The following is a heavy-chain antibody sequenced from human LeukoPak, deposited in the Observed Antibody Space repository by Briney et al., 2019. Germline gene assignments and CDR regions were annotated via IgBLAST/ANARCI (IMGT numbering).Heavy chain of an antibody. V-gene: IGHV4-4*02. CDR2: INHSGTT. J-gene: IGHJ4*02. CDR1: GGSISSSNY. Sequence: SETLSLTCAVSGGSISSSNYWSWVRQPPGKGLDWIGEINHSGTTNYNPSLRSRVTISVDKSKNHFSLKLSSVTAADTAVYYCARSLVDTAMVQEDLFDYWGQGTLVTVSS. D-gene: IGHD5-18*01. CDR3: ARSLVDTAMVQEDLFDY.